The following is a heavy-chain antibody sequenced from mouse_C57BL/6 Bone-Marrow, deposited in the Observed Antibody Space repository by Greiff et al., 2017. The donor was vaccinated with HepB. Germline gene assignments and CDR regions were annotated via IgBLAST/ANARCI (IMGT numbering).Heavy chain of an antibody. V-gene: IGHV1-19*01. CDR3: ARECDPPFYFDC. CDR1: GYTFTDYY. CDR2: INPYNGGT. Sequence: EVQLQQSGPVLVKPGASVKMSCKASGYTFTDYYMNWVKQSHGKSLEWIGVINPYNGGTSYNQKFKGKATLTVDKSSSTAYMELNSLTSEDSAVYYCARECDPPFYFDCWGQGTTLTVSS. J-gene: IGHJ2*01.